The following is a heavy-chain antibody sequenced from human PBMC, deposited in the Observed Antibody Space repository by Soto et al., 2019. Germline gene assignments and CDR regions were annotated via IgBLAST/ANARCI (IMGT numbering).Heavy chain of an antibody. Sequence: ASVKVSCKVSGYTLTELSMHWVRQAPGKGLEWMGGFDPEDGETIYAQKFQGRVTMTEDTSTDTAYMELSSLRSEDTAVSYCATWAADRKGSGSYYGMDVWGQGTTVTVSS. CDR1: GYTLTELS. J-gene: IGHJ6*02. CDR2: FDPEDGET. V-gene: IGHV1-24*01. CDR3: ATWAADRKGSGSYYGMDV. D-gene: IGHD3-10*01.